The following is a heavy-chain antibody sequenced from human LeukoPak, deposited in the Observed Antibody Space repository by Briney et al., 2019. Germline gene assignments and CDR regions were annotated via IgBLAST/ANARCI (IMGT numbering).Heavy chain of an antibody. CDR2: INPSGGST. CDR3: ARDLAGVTRDY. D-gene: IGHD2-21*02. Sequence: ASVKVSCKASGYTFTSYYMHWVRQAPGQGLEWMGIINPSGGSTSYAQKFQGRVTMTRDTSTSTDYMELSSLRSEDTAVYYCARDLAGVTRDYWGQGTLVTVSS. J-gene: IGHJ4*02. CDR1: GYTFTSYY. V-gene: IGHV1-46*01.